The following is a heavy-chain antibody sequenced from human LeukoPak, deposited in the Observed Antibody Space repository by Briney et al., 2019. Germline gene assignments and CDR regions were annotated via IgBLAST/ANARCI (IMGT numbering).Heavy chain of an antibody. D-gene: IGHD4-23*01. CDR1: GGSISSGSYY. CDR3: ASSTMVVTPLSDHIDY. V-gene: IGHV4-61*02. CDR2: IYTSGCT. J-gene: IGHJ4*02. Sequence: PSETLSLTCTVSGGSISSGSYYWRWIRQPAGKGLEWIGRIYTSGCTNYNPSLKSRVPISVVQSQHQLSLTLSSVTAADTAVYYCASSTMVVTPLSDHIDYWGQGALVTLSS.